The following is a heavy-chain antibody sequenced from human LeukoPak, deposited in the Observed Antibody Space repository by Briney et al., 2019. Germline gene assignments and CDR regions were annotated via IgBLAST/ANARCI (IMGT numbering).Heavy chain of an antibody. CDR2: ISSSSSYI. J-gene: IGHJ4*02. V-gene: IGHV3-21*01. Sequence: PGGSLRLSCAASGFTFSSYSMNWVRQAPGKGLEWVSSISSSSSYIYYADSVKGRFTISRDNAKNSLYLQMNSLRAEDTAVYYCARDWGGSRSSTSCYDYWGQGTLVTVSS. CDR1: GFTFSSYS. D-gene: IGHD2-2*01. CDR3: ARDWGGSRSSTSCYDY.